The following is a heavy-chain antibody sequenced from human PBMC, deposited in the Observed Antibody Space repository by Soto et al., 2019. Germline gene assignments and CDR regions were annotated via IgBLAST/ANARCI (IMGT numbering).Heavy chain of an antibody. D-gene: IGHD3-9*01. CDR3: AKLRYFDWSSYNWFEY. CDR1: GFTFSSYA. CDR2: ISGSGATT. Sequence: PGGSLRLSCAASGFTFSSYAMTWVRQAPGKGLEWVSGISGSGATTSYADSVKGRFTVSRDNSKNTLYLQMNSLRVEDTAVYYCAKLRYFDWSSYNWFEYWAREPRSPSPQ. V-gene: IGHV3-23*01. J-gene: IGHJ5*01.